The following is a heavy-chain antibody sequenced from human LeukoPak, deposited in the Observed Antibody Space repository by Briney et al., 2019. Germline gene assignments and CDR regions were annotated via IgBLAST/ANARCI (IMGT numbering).Heavy chain of an antibody. CDR3: ARAVTSTEGY. J-gene: IGHJ4*02. CDR2: INQDGSGK. CDR1: GFTFSTYW. D-gene: IGHD4-17*01. Sequence: GGSLRLSCAASGFTFSTYWMTWVRQAPGKGLEWVASINQDGSGKFYVDSVKGRFTISRDNAQKSLCLEMNSLRAEDTAFYYCARAVTSTEGYWGQGTLVTVSS. V-gene: IGHV3-7*03.